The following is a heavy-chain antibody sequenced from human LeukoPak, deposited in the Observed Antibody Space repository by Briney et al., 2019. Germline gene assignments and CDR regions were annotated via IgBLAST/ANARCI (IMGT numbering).Heavy chain of an antibody. CDR3: ARGPSGWGSLDS. D-gene: IGHD7-27*01. CDR1: GFTFSSYW. Sequence: GGSLRLSCAASGFTFSSYWMHWVRQAPGKGLVWVSRINSDGSSTNYADSVKGRFTISRDNTKNTLYLQVKSLRAEDTAVYYCARGPSGWGSLDSWGQGTLVTVSS. V-gene: IGHV3-74*01. J-gene: IGHJ4*02. CDR2: INSDGSST.